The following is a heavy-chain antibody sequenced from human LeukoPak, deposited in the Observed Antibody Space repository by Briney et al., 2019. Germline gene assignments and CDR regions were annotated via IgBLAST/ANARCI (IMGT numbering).Heavy chain of an antibody. D-gene: IGHD4-17*01. Sequence: ASEKVSCKASGYSLTNYYMHWVRHVPGQGPEWLGLINPSGGTKYAQKFQDRVTMTRDTSTSTIYMELSSLTSEDRAVYYCAREGRTDYGASRSFDIWGQGTMVTVSS. CDR3: AREGRTDYGASRSFDI. CDR1: GYSLTNYY. CDR2: INPSGGT. J-gene: IGHJ3*02. V-gene: IGHV1-46*01.